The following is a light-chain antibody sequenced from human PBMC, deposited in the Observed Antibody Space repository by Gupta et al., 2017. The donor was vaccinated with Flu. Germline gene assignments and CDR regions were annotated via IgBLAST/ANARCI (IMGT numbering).Light chain of an antibody. CDR1: ISNIGSNY. CDR2: RNN. J-gene: IGLJ3*02. CDR3: AAWDDSLSGRV. Sequence: QSVLTQPPSASGTPGQRVTISCSGSISNIGSNYVYWYQQLPGTAPKRLIYRNNQRPSGVPDRFSGSKSGTSASLAISGLRSEDEADYYCAAWDDSLSGRVFGGGTKLTVL. V-gene: IGLV1-47*01.